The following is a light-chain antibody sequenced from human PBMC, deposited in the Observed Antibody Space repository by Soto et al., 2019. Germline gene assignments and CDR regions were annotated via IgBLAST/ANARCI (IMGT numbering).Light chain of an antibody. CDR2: LNSDGSH. CDR1: SGHSSNA. CDR3: QTWGTGIVV. Sequence: QPVLTQSPSASASLGASVNLTSTLSSGHSSNAIAWHQQQPEKGPRYLMKLNSDGSHSKGDGIPDRFSGSSSGAERYLTISSLQSEDEADYYCQTWGTGIVVFGGGTKLTVL. V-gene: IGLV4-69*01. J-gene: IGLJ2*01.